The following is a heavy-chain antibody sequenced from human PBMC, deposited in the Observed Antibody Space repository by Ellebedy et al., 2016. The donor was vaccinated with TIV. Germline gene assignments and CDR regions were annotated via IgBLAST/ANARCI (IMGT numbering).Heavy chain of an antibody. D-gene: IGHD6-25*01. J-gene: IGHJ4*02. V-gene: IGHV7-4-1*02. CDR1: GYSFTTYP. CDR2: INTNTGNP. Sequence: AASVKVSCKASGYSFTTYPIKWVRQAPGQGLEWMGWINTNTGNPSYAQGFTGRFVFSVDTSVSTAYLQINSLKPEDTAVYYCARARATAAGPRLLDYWGQGTRVIVSS. CDR3: ARARATAAGPRLLDY.